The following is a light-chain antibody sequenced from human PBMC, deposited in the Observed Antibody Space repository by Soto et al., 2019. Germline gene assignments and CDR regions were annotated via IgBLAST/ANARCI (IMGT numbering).Light chain of an antibody. CDR3: QQYGTSPDT. CDR1: QSVSSSN. V-gene: IGKV3-20*01. J-gene: IGKJ2*01. CDR2: DAS. Sequence: EIVLTQSPGTLSLSPGEGATLSCRASQSVSSSNLAWYQQKPGQAPRLLIYDASTSASGIPDRFSGSGSGTDFTLTISRLEPEDFAVYYCQQYGTSPDTFGQGTKLEIK.